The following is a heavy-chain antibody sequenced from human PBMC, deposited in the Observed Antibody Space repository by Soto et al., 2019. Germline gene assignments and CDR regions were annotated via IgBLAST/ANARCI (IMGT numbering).Heavy chain of an antibody. CDR2: IFYSGST. CDR3: ARGYRLSGYSSSWVFDY. J-gene: IGHJ4*02. D-gene: IGHD6-13*01. V-gene: IGHV4-31*03. Sequence: QVQLQESGPGLVKPSQTLSLICTVSGGSMNSGGYYWNWIRQHPGKGLEWIGYIFYSGSTYYNPFLRSRVTISADTSENQFSLNLSSVTAADTAVYFCARGYRLSGYSSSWVFDYWGQGTLVNVSS. CDR1: GGSMNSGGYY.